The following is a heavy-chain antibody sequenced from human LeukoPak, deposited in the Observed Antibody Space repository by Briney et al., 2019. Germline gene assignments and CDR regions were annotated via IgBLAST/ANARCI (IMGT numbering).Heavy chain of an antibody. CDR1: GFTFSSYS. V-gene: IGHV3-30*02. CDR2: LAHNNGDT. CDR3: YTDLVTVPAPNY. D-gene: IGHD2-2*01. J-gene: IGHJ4*02. Sequence: PGGSLRLSCAASGFTFSSYSMNWVRQAPGKGLEWVAFLAHNNGDTYYADSVRGRFTISRDSSRTTLYLQMNYLRTDDTAVYYCYTDLVTVPAPNYWGQGALVTVSS.